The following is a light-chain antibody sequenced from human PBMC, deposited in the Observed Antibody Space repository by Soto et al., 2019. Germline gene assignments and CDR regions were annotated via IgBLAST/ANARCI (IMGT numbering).Light chain of an antibody. V-gene: IGKV1-12*01. Sequence: DIQMTHSPSFVSASVGDRVTITCRASQRISTWLAWYQQKPGKAPNLLIYAASTLQSGVPSRFNGRGSGTDFTLTISSLQPEDFATYYCQQSYSTPTFGQGTRLEIK. CDR1: QRISTW. CDR3: QQSYSTPT. CDR2: AAS. J-gene: IGKJ5*01.